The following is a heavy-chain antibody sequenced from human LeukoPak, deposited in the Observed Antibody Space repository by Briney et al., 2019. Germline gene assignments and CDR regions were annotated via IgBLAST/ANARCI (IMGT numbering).Heavy chain of an antibody. D-gene: IGHD3-22*01. CDR1: GGTFSSYA. V-gene: IGHV1-69*13. CDR3: ARDPPYYDSSGYNLLGY. CDR2: IIPIFGTA. Sequence: ASVKVSCKASGGTFSSYAISWVRQAPGQGLEWMGGIIPIFGTANYAQKFQGRVTITADESTSTAYMELSSLRSEDTAVYYCARDPPYYDSSGYNLLGYWGQGTLVTVSS. J-gene: IGHJ4*02.